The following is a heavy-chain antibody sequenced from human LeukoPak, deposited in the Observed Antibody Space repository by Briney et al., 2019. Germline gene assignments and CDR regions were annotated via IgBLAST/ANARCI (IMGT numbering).Heavy chain of an antibody. D-gene: IGHD3-3*01. CDR1: GGSFSGYY. J-gene: IGHJ4*02. CDR3: ARERYDFWSGYYGKHY. CDR2: INHSGST. Sequence: PSETLSLTCAVYGGSFSGYYWSWIRQPPGKGLEWIGEINHSGSTNYNPSLKSRVTISVDTSKNQFSLKLSSVTAADTAVYYRARERYDFWSGYYGKHYWGQGTLVTVSS. V-gene: IGHV4-34*01.